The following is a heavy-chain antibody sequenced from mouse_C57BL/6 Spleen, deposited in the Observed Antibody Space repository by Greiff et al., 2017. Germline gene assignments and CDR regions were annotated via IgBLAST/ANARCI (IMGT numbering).Heavy chain of an antibody. Sequence: VQLQQSGPGLVQPSQSLSITCTVSGFSLTSYGVHWVRQSPGKGLEWLGVIWSGGSTDYNAAFISRLSISKDNSKSQVFFKMNSLQADDTAIYYCARGIYDYFDYYAMDYWGQGTSVTVSS. CDR2: IWSGGST. V-gene: IGHV2-2*01. CDR3: ARGIYDYFDYYAMDY. J-gene: IGHJ4*01. CDR1: GFSLTSYG. D-gene: IGHD2-4*01.